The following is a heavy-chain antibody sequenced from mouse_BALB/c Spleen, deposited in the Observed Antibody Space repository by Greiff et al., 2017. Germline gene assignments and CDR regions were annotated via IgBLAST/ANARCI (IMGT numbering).Heavy chain of an antibody. V-gene: IGHV1-14*01. CDR3: ARGYYGYDPYYYAMDY. J-gene: IGHJ4*01. Sequence: EVKLVESGPELVKPGASVKMSCKASGYTFTSYVMHWVKQKPGQGLEWIGYINPYNDGTKYNEKFKGKATLTSDKSSSTAYMELSSLTSEDSAVYYCARGYYGYDPYYYAMDYWGQGTSVTVSS. CDR2: INPYNDGT. D-gene: IGHD2-2*01. CDR1: GYTFTSYV.